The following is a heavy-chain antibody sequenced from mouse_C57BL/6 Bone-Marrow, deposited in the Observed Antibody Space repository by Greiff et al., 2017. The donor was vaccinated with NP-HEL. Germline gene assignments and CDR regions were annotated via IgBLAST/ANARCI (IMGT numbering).Heavy chain of an antibody. CDR1: GFTFSSYA. J-gene: IGHJ4*01. Sequence: EVQLVESGGGLVKPGGSLKLSCAASGFTFSSYAMSWVRQTPEKRLEWVATISDGGSYTYYPDNVKGRFTISRDNAKNNLYLQMSHLKSEDTAMYYCARARLWEAMDYWGQGTSVTVSS. D-gene: IGHD1-1*02. CDR2: ISDGGSYT. CDR3: ARARLWEAMDY. V-gene: IGHV5-4*01.